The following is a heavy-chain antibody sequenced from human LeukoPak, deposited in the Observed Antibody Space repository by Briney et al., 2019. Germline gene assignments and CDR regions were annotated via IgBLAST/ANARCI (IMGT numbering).Heavy chain of an antibody. CDR3: ARGDTSGYYYRFFDY. V-gene: IGHV3-30-3*01. J-gene: IGHJ4*02. D-gene: IGHD3-22*01. CDR2: ISYDGSNK. CDR1: GFTFSSYA. Sequence: GRSLRLSCAASGFTFSSYAMHWVRQAPGKGLEWVAVISYDGSNKYYADSVKGRFTISRDNSKNTLYLQMNSLRAEDTAVYYCARGDTSGYYYRFFDYRGQGTLVTVSS.